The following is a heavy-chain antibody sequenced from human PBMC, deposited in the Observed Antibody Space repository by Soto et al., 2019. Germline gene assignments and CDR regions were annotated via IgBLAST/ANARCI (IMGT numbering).Heavy chain of an antibody. CDR2: IYNTGST. CDR1: GGSVSSGSYY. D-gene: IGHD5-18*01. CDR3: ARGGGVTATFNY. J-gene: IGHJ4*02. V-gene: IGHV4-61*01. Sequence: SETLSLTCSVSGGSVSSGSYYWSWIRQPPGKGLEWIGYIYNTGSTNYNPSLKSRVTMSVDTSKNQFSLKLTSVTAADTAVYYCARGGGVTATFNYWGRGTLVTVSS.